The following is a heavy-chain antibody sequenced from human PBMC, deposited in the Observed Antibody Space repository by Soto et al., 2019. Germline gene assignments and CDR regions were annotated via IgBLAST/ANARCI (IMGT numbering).Heavy chain of an antibody. CDR2: INHSGST. CDR1: GGSFSGYY. Sequence: QVQLQQWGAGLLKPSETLSLTCAVYGGSFSGYYWSWIRQPPGKGLEWIGEINHSGSTNYNPSLKSRVTISVDTSKTQFSLKLSSVTAADTAVYYCARGYGTSSSSPRPFGYWGQGTLVTVSS. CDR3: ARGYGTSSSSPRPFGY. J-gene: IGHJ4*02. D-gene: IGHD6-6*01. V-gene: IGHV4-34*01.